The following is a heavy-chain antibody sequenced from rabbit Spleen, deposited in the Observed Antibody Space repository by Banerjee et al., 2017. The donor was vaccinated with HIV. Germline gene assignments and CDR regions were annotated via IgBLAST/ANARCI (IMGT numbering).Heavy chain of an antibody. Sequence: QSLEESGGDLVKPGASLTLTCTASGFTISSSYWICWVRQAPGKGLEWIACIYGGSSGDTYYASWAKGRFTISKTSSTTVTLQMTSLTAADTATYFCARSSGYVNGFNLWGPGTLVTVS. CDR3: ARSSGYVNGFNL. CDR1: GFTISSSYW. J-gene: IGHJ4*01. D-gene: IGHD1-1*01. CDR2: IYGGSSGDT. V-gene: IGHV1S40*01.